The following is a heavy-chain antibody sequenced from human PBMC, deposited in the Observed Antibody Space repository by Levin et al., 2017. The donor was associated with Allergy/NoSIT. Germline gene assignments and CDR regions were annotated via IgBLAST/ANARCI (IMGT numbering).Heavy chain of an antibody. J-gene: IGHJ6*03. CDR3: ARVHSSSSGYYYYYMDV. Sequence: GESLKISCAASGFTVSSNYMSWVRQAPGKGLEWVSVIYSGGSTYYADSVKGRFTISRDNSKNTLYLQMNSLRAEDTAVYYCARVHSSSSGYYYYYMDVWGKGTTVTVSS. V-gene: IGHV3-53*01. CDR1: GFTVSSNY. D-gene: IGHD6-6*01. CDR2: IYSGGST.